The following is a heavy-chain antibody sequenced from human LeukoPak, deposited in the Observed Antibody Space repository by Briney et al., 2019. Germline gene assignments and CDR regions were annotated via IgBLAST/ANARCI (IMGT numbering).Heavy chain of an antibody. Sequence: GGSLRLSCAASGFTFSSYSMNRVRQAPGKGLEWVSYISISTSTIYYADSVKGRFTISRDNAKNSLYLQMNSLRAEDTAVYYCARDLGIAAAGGYDYWGQGTLVTVSS. CDR3: ARDLGIAAAGGYDY. D-gene: IGHD6-13*01. J-gene: IGHJ4*02. CDR1: GFTFSSYS. V-gene: IGHV3-48*01. CDR2: ISISTSTI.